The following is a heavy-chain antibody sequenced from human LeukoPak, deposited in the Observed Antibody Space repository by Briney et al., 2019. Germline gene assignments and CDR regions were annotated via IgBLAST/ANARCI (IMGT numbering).Heavy chain of an antibody. V-gene: IGHV4-59*01. CDR3: AREGGTVPDY. Sequence: SETLSLTCTVSCGSINSYYCNWIRQPPGKGLEWIGYIYYSGSTNYNPSLRSRVTISLDTSKKQFSLKLSSVTAADTAIYYCAREGGTVPDYWGQGTLVTVSS. D-gene: IGHD4-17*01. CDR1: CGSINSYY. J-gene: IGHJ4*02. CDR2: IYYSGST.